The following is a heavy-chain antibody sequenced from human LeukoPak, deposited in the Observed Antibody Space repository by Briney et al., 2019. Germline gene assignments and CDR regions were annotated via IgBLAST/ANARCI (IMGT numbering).Heavy chain of an antibody. V-gene: IGHV1-2*02. D-gene: IGHD5-24*01. J-gene: IGHJ4*02. CDR1: GYTFTGYY. Sequence: ASVKVSCKASGYTFTGYYMHWVRQAPGQGLEWMGWINPNSGGTNYAQKFQGRVTMTRDTSISTAYMELSRLRSDDTAVYYCARDSTVEMDPYYFDYWGQGTLVTVSS. CDR3: ARDSTVEMDPYYFDY. CDR2: INPNSGGT.